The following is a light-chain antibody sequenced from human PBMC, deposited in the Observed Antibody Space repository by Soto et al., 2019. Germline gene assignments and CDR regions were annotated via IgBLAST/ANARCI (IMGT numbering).Light chain of an antibody. CDR1: QSISSW. V-gene: IGKV1-5*01. Sequence: DIQTTQSPSTLAAAVGDRFTITCRASQSISSWLAWYLQKPGKAPKVLVYDVSNLESGVPSRFSGSRSGTEFALTISSLQPDEFATYYCQQYSNYWPFGQGTNVDSK. CDR2: DVS. J-gene: IGKJ1*01. CDR3: QQYSNYWP.